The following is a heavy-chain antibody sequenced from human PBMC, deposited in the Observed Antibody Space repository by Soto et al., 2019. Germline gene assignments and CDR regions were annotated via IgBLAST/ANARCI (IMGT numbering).Heavy chain of an antibody. V-gene: IGHV1-18*01. J-gene: IGHJ4*02. Sequence: QVQLVQSGAEVKKPGASVKVSCKASGYTFTSYAISWVRQAPGQGLEWMGWISAYNGNTKYAQKLHGRXTXTXXTSTSTAYMELRSLRSDDAAVYYCARDTAMALPDAWGQGTLVTVSS. CDR1: GYTFTSYA. CDR3: ARDTAMALPDA. D-gene: IGHD5-18*01. CDR2: ISAYNGNT.